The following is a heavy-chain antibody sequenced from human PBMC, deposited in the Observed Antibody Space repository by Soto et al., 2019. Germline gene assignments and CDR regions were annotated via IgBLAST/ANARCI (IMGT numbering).Heavy chain of an antibody. J-gene: IGHJ5*02. CDR1: GYYFTGYY. CDR3: ATNLFSSTSRGSDFEP. CDR2: INPNSGVT. Sequence: QVQLVQSGAEMKKPGASVKISCKASGYYFTGYYMHWVRQAPGQGLEWMGWINPNSGVTNYAQRFPGRVTMTRDKSISTAYLEVKRLTSDDTAVYYCATNLFSSTSRGSDFEPWGQGTLVIVSS. V-gene: IGHV1-2*02. D-gene: IGHD2-2*01.